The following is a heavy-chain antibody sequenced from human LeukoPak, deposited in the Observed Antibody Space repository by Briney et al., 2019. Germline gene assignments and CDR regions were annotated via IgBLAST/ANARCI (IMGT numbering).Heavy chain of an antibody. D-gene: IGHD6-19*01. CDR2: IWYDGTKK. V-gene: IGHV3-33*01. CDR1: GXTFSSYG. Sequence: PGRSLRLSCAASGXTFSSYGMHWVRQAPGKGLGWVAVIWYDGTKKYYTDSVKGRFTISRDNSKNTLYLQMNSLRAEDTAVYYCARDLIVVAGTSQFDPWGQGTLVTVSS. CDR3: ARDLIVVAGTSQFDP. J-gene: IGHJ5*02.